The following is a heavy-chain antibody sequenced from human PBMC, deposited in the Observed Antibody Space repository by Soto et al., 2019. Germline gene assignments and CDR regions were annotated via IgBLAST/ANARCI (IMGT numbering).Heavy chain of an antibody. Sequence: EVQLVESGGGLVQPGGSLKLSCAASGFTFSGSAMHWVRQASGKGLEWVGRIRSKANSYATAYAASVKGRFTISRENSKXXVXLPXNSLKIRDTAVYYCTRRQDIVDTIWGGYYYYGMDVWGQGTTVTVSS. CDR1: GFTFSGSA. CDR3: TRRQDIVDTIWGGYYYYGMDV. J-gene: IGHJ6*02. V-gene: IGHV3-73*01. CDR2: IRSKANSYAT. D-gene: IGHD5-12*01.